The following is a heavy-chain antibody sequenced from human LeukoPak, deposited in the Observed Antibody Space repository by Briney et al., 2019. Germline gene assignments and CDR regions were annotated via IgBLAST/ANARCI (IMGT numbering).Heavy chain of an antibody. V-gene: IGHV3-7*03. CDR3: ARDFGLRCSGGTCYSVYYYGMDV. D-gene: IGHD2-15*01. CDR1: GFTFSRYW. CDR2: IKQGGSEK. J-gene: IGHJ6*04. Sequence: GGSLRLSCAASGFTFSRYWMSWVRQAPGKGLEWVANIKQGGSEKYYVDSVKGRFTISRDNAKNSLYLQMNSLRAEDTAVYYCARDFGLRCSGGTCYSVYYYGMDVWGKGTTVTVSS.